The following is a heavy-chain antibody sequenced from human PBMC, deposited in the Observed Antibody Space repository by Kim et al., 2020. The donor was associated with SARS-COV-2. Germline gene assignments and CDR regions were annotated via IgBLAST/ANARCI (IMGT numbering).Heavy chain of an antibody. D-gene: IGHD3-9*01. CDR3: ARVSTYRRYFDWPSPYYFDY. CDR1: GYTFTSYY. CDR2: INPSGGST. J-gene: IGHJ4*02. V-gene: IGHV1-46*01. Sequence: ASVKVSCKASGYTFTSYYMHWVRQAPGQGLEWMGIINPSGGSTSYAQKFQGRVTMTRDTSTSTVYMELSSLRSEDTAVYYCARVSTYRRYFDWPSPYYFDYWGQGTLVTVSS.